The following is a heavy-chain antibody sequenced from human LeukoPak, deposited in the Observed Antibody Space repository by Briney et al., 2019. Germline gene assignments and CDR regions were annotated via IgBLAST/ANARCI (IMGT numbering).Heavy chain of an antibody. CDR3: ARGSGSESEGLDY. D-gene: IGHD3-10*01. CDR2: ISPYNGNT. J-gene: IGHJ4*02. V-gene: IGHV1-18*01. Sequence: GASVKVSCKASGYTFTSYGISWVRQAPGQGLEWVGWISPYNGNTNYVQKFQGRVTLTTDTSTSTAYMELRSLRSDDTAVYYCARGSGSESEGLDYWGQGTLVTVSS. CDR1: GYTFTSYG.